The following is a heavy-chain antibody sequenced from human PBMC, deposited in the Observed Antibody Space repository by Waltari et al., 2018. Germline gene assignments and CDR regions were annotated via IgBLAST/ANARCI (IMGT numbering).Heavy chain of an antibody. CDR3: ARGAAAQDYYYYMDV. J-gene: IGHJ6*03. Sequence: QVQLVQSGAEVKKPGSSVKVSCKASGATFSSYAISWVRQAPGQGLEWMGGIIPIIDTANAAQKFQGRVRITADESTSTAYMELGSLRSEETAVYYCARGAAAQDYYYYMDVWGKGTTVTISS. CDR2: IIPIIDTA. CDR1: GATFSSYA. D-gene: IGHD6-13*01. V-gene: IGHV1-69*12.